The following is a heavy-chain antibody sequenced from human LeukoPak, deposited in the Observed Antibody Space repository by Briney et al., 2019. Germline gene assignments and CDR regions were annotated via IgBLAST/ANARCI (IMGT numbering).Heavy chain of an antibody. CDR2: IVGSGDTT. CDR3: AKDRRGSGWNDAFDI. V-gene: IGHV3-23*01. J-gene: IGHJ3*02. CDR1: GFTFSSYA. Sequence: GGSLRLSCAASGFTFSSYAMSWVRQAPGKGLEWVSGIVGSGDTTYYADSVKGRFTISRDNSKNTLYLQLNSLRAEDTAVYYCAKDRRGSGWNDAFDIWGQGTLVTVSS. D-gene: IGHD3-22*01.